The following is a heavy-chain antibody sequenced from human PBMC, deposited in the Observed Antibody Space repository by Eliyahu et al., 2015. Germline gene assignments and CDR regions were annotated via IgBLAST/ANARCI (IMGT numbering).Heavy chain of an antibody. CDR2: VSGSGDRT. J-gene: IGHJ4*02. V-gene: IGHV3-23*01. CDR1: GFXFSSYA. Sequence: EVQLLESGGGLVQPGGSLRLSCAASGFXFSSYAMSWVRQAPRKGLEWVSTVSGSGDRTNYADSVKGRFTISRDNSKNTVYLQMNSLRAEDTAVYYCAAFVRGVIGFDYWGQGTLVTVSS. CDR3: AAFVRGVIGFDY. D-gene: IGHD3-10*02.